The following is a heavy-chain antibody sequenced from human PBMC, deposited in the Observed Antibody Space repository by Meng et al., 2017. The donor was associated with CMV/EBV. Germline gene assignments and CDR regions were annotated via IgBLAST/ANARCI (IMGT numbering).Heavy chain of an antibody. J-gene: IGHJ4*02. D-gene: IGHD3-3*01. V-gene: IGHV4-30-4*08. CDR2: IYYSGST. Sequence: QGHLHESGPGLVKPSQTLSLTCTVSGGSISSGDYYWSWIRQPPGKGLEWIGYIYYSGSTYYNPSLKSRVTISVDTSKNQFSLKLSSVTAADTAVYYCARDNRRGGVDYWGQGTLVTVSS. CDR1: GGSISSGDYY. CDR3: ARDNRRGGVDY.